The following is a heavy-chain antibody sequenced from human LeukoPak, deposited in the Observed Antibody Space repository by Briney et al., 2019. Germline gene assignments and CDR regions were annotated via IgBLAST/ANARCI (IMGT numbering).Heavy chain of an antibody. CDR1: GGSVSSGNYY. J-gene: IGHJ4*02. V-gene: IGHV4-61*01. CDR3: ARDPSGYFNY. D-gene: IGHD3-22*01. CDR2: IYYSGST. Sequence: SETLSLTCTVSGGSVSSGNYYWSWIRQPPGKGLDWIGYIYYSGSTNYNPSLKSRVTISVDTSKNQYSLRLSSVTAADAAVYYCARDPSGYFNYWGQGTLATVSS.